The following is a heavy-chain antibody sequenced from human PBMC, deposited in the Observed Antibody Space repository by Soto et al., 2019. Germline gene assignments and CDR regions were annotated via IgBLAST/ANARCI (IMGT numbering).Heavy chain of an antibody. CDR1: GGTFSSYA. CDR3: AVGETYYYDSSGYYPPGY. Sequence: QVQLVQSGAEVKKPGSSVKVSCKASGGTFSSYAISWVRQAPGQGLEWMGGIIPIFGTANYAQKFQGRVTITADESTSKAYMELGSLRSEDTAVYYCAVGETYYYDSSGYYPPGYWGQGTLVTVSS. J-gene: IGHJ4*02. V-gene: IGHV1-69*01. D-gene: IGHD3-22*01. CDR2: IIPIFGTA.